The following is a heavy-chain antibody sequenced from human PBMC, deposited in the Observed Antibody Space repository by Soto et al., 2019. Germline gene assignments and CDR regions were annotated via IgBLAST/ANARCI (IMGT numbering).Heavy chain of an antibody. D-gene: IGHD3-22*01. V-gene: IGHV1-18*01. CDR3: ARDRVPKSSGFFPFDY. CDR2: ISAFNGKT. CDR1: GYTFNIYG. Sequence: QIQLVQSGAEVKKPGASVKVSCKASGYTFNIYGINWVRQAPGQGLEWMGWISAFNGKTNYAQNVQGRVTMNTDTSTSTAYVELRSLRSDDTAVYYCARDRVPKSSGFFPFDYLGHGTLVTVSS. J-gene: IGHJ4*01.